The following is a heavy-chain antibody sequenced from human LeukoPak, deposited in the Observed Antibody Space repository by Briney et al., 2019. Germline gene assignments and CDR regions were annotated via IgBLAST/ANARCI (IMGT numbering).Heavy chain of an antibody. CDR1: GFTFSNYA. Sequence: GGSLRLSCAASGFTFSNYAMSWVRQAPGKGLVWVSHINEDGTSTSYADSVKGRFTISRDNARNTLYLQMSSLRAEDTAVYYCTRGSGSGFDIWGQGTMVTVSS. V-gene: IGHV3-74*01. CDR2: INEDGTST. J-gene: IGHJ3*02. CDR3: TRGSGSGFDI. D-gene: IGHD3-10*01.